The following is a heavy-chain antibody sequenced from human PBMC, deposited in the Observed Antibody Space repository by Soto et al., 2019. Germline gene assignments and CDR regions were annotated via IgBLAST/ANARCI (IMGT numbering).Heavy chain of an antibody. CDR1: GFTFSSYG. CDR2: IWYDGSNK. J-gene: IGHJ5*02. D-gene: IGHD5-18*01. Sequence: GGSLRLSCAASGFTFSSYGMHWVRQAPGKGLEWVAVIWYDGSNKYYADSVKGRFTISRDNSKNTLYLQMNSLRAEDTAVYYCARDGVRGYSYGPNWFDPWGQGTLVTVSS. V-gene: IGHV3-33*01. CDR3: ARDGVRGYSYGPNWFDP.